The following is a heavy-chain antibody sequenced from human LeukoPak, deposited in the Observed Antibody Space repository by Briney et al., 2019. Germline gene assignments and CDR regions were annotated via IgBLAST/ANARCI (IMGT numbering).Heavy chain of an antibody. Sequence: GASAKVSCKASGYTFTNYHINWVRQASGQGLEWMTWINPDTGDKGYARKFQDRVTITTDASISTAYMELSSLSSEDTAVYFCARTTSMTASGYDYWGQGTLVTVSS. CDR1: GYTFTNYH. D-gene: IGHD2-21*02. J-gene: IGHJ4*02. CDR2: INPDTGDK. CDR3: ARTTSMTASGYDY. V-gene: IGHV1-8*03.